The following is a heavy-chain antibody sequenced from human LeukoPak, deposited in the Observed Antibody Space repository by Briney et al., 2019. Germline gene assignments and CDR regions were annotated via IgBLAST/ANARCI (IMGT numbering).Heavy chain of an antibody. CDR3: AKDPRYYDSSGYYHSDAFDI. CDR2: IGGRDTNT. J-gene: IGHJ3*02. D-gene: IGHD3-22*01. CDR1: GFTFSIYD. V-gene: IGHV3-23*01. Sequence: PGGSLRLSCAASGFTFSIYDMSWVRQAPGKGLEWVSGIGGRDTNTYYADAVTGRFTISRDNSKNTLYLQMNSLRAEDTAVYYCAKDPRYYDSSGYYHSDAFDIWGQGTMVTVSS.